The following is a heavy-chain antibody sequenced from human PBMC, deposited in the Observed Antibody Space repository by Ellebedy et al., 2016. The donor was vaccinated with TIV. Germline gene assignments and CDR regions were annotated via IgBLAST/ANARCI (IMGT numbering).Heavy chain of an antibody. Sequence: GGSLRLSXAASGFTFSSYWMNWVRQAPGKGLEWVANIKQDGSEKYYVDSVKGRFTISRDNAENSLYLQMNSLRAEDTAVYYCARDPYGDFYFDFWGQGTLVTVSS. CDR3: ARDPYGDFYFDF. CDR2: IKQDGSEK. D-gene: IGHD4-17*01. V-gene: IGHV3-7*03. CDR1: GFTFSSYW. J-gene: IGHJ4*02.